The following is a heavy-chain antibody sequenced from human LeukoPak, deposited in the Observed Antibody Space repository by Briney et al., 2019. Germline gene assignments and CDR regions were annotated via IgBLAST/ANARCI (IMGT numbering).Heavy chain of an antibody. Sequence: GESLKISCKGSGYSFTSYWIGWVRQMPGKGLEWMGIIYPGDSDTRYSPSFQGQVTISADKSISTAYLQWSSLKASDTAMYYCARLRIPSPFIAAAGDYWGQGTLVTVSS. V-gene: IGHV5-51*01. D-gene: IGHD6-13*01. CDR2: IYPGDSDT. CDR3: ARLRIPSPFIAAAGDY. CDR1: GYSFTSYW. J-gene: IGHJ4*02.